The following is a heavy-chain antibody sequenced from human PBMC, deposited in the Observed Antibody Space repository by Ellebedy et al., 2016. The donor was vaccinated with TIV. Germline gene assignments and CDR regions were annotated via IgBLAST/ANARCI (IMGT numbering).Heavy chain of an antibody. CDR2: IDWDDET. V-gene: IGHV2-70*04. CDR1: GFSLSTGAMR. J-gene: IGHJ3*01. Sequence: SGPTLVKPTQTLTLTCTFSGFSLSTGAMRVSWIRQPPGKAPEWLARIDWDDETFYMPSLKTRLTISKDTSRDQVVLTMTKMDPVETATYYCARSPGGGATFWAFDLWGPGTMVTVSS. D-gene: IGHD1-26*01. CDR3: ARSPGGGATFWAFDL.